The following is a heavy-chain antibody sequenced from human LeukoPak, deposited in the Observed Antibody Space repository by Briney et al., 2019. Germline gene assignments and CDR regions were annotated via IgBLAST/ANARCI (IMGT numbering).Heavy chain of an antibody. CDR2: ISAYNGNT. CDR3: ARDAYYYDSSGYYYPRDY. J-gene: IGHJ4*02. V-gene: IGHV1-18*01. Sequence: ASVKVSCKASGYTFTSYGISWVRQAPGQGLEWMGWISAYNGNTNYAQKLQGRVTMTIDTSTSTAYMELRSLRSDDTAVYYCARDAYYYDSSGYYYPRDYWGQGTLVTVSS. CDR1: GYTFTSYG. D-gene: IGHD3-22*01.